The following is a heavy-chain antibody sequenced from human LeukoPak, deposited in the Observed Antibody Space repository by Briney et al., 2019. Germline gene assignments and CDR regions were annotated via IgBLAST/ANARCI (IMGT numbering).Heavy chain of an antibody. CDR3: ARDLQPGRRELDY. CDR1: GGTFSSYA. D-gene: IGHD6-13*01. CDR2: IIPIFGTA. Sequence: SVKVSCKASGGTFSSYAISWVRQAPGQGLEWMGRIIPIFGTANYAQKFQGRVTITTDESTSTAYMELSSLRSEDTAVYYCARDLQPGRRELDYWGQGTLVTVSS. V-gene: IGHV1-69*05. J-gene: IGHJ4*02.